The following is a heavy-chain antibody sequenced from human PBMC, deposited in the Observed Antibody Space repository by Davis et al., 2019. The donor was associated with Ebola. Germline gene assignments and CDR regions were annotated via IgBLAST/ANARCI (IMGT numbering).Heavy chain of an antibody. CDR3: TKDFTIST. D-gene: IGHD3-3*01. CDR2: IHGNGIGA. CDR1: GFTFSSYA. J-gene: IGHJ5*02. Sequence: GESLKISCAASGFTFSSYAMSWVRQAPGKGLEWVSAIHGNGIGAFYADSVKGRFTISRDNSKNMLYLEMNSVRAEDTAIYYCTKDFTISTWGQGTLVTVSS. V-gene: IGHV3-23*01.